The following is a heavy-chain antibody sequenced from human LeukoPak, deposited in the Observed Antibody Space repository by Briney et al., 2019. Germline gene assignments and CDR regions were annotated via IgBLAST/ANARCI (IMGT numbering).Heavy chain of an antibody. V-gene: IGHV3-9*01. CDR3: AKDRDYGGDADPAVFDL. CDR2: ISWSSGST. CDR1: GFTFDDYA. Sequence: GRSLRLSCAASGFTFDDYAMHWVRQVPGKGLEWVSGISWSSGSTGYVDSVKGRFTISRDNAKNALYLQMSSLRPGDTALYYCAKDRDYGGDADPAVFDLWGQGTMVTVSS. D-gene: IGHD4-23*01. J-gene: IGHJ3*01.